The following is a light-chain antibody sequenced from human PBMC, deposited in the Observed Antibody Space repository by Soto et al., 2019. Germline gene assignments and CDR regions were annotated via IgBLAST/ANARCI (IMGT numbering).Light chain of an antibody. CDR2: SNT. V-gene: IGLV1-44*01. CDR1: SSYIGSHT. Sequence: QSVLTQPPSSSGTTGQTIAISCSGGSSYIGSHTGNWYQQLPGTAHRLLIYSNTQRPSGVPDRCSGSKSCTSASLAISVLQSEYEGDYKCAAWDDSLNGVVFGGGTQLTVL. J-gene: IGLJ2*01. CDR3: AAWDDSLNGVV.